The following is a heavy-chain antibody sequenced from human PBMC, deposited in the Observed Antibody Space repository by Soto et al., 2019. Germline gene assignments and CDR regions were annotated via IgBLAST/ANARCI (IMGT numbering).Heavy chain of an antibody. V-gene: IGHV5-51*01. CDR2: IYPGDSDT. CDR3: ARARVSTPRAEDPFDI. CDR1: GYSFTTYW. Sequence: GESLKISCMGSGYSFTTYWLAWVRQMPGKGLEYMGIIYPGDSDTRYSPSFQGQVTISADKSISTAYLQWTSLEASDTAIYYCARARVSTPRAEDPFDIRSQGTTGT. D-gene: IGHD5-12*01. J-gene: IGHJ3*02.